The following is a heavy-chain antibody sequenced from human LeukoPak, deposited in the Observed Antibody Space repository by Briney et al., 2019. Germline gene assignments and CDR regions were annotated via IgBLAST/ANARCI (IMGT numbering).Heavy chain of an antibody. J-gene: IGHJ6*03. Sequence: ASVEVSCKASGYTFTGYYFHWVRQAPGQGLEWMGWINPNTGGTNYAQRFQGRVTLTWDTSISTAYMELNRLTSDDTAVYYCAASDGHIKAGYYYYMDVWGKGTSVTVSS. CDR2: INPNTGGT. V-gene: IGHV1-2*02. CDR1: GYTFTGYY. D-gene: IGHD3-10*01. CDR3: AASDGHIKAGYYYYMDV.